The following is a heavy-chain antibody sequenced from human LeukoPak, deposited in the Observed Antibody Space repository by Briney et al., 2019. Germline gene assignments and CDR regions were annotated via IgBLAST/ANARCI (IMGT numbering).Heavy chain of an antibody. D-gene: IGHD3-22*01. V-gene: IGHV3-7*01. CDR2: IKQDGSEK. CDR3: ASFSIYDSRY. Sequence: QPGGSLRLSCAASRFTFSSYWMSWVRQAPGKGLEWVANIKQDGSEKYYVDSVKGRFTISRDNAKNSLYLQMNSLRAEDTAVYYCASFSIYDSRYWGQGTLVTVSS. J-gene: IGHJ4*02. CDR1: RFTFSSYW.